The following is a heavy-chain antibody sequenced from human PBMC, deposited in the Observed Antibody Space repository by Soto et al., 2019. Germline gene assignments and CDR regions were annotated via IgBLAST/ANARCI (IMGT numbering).Heavy chain of an antibody. D-gene: IGHD5-18*01. J-gene: IGHJ4*02. CDR2: ILPIFGTP. V-gene: IGHV1-69*01. CDR3: ATPAEALGTAMLKGLAH. CDR1: GGTFSNSA. Sequence: QVQLVQSGTEVKKPGSSVKVSCKASGGTFSNSAIIWVRQAPGHGLEWMGGILPIFGTPNYAQKFQGRLTISADEFSSTAYMELNILRSEDTAVYYCATPAEALGTAMLKGLAHWGQGSLVTVSS.